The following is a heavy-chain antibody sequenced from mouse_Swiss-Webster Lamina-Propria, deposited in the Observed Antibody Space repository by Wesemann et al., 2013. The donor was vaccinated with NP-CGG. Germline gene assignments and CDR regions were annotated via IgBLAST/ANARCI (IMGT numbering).Heavy chain of an antibody. Sequence: QVQLQQPGAELVMPGASVKMSCKASGYTFTDYWMHWVKQRPGQGLEWIGAIDTSDSYTSYNQKFKGKATLTVDESSSTAYMQLSSLTSEDSAVYYCASGITDYWGQGTTLTVSS. CDR2: IDTSDSYT. CDR1: GYTFTDYW. V-gene: IGHV1-69*01. CDR3: ASGITDY. J-gene: IGHJ2*01. D-gene: IGHD2-4*01.